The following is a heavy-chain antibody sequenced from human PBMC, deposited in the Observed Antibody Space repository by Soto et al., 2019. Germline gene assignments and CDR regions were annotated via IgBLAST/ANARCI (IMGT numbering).Heavy chain of an antibody. D-gene: IGHD6-19*01. CDR1: GFPFSSYA. J-gene: IGHJ6*02. V-gene: IGHV3-23*01. Sequence: GGSLRLSCAASGFPFSSYAMSWVRQAPGKGLEWVSAISGSGGSTYYADSVKGRFTISRDNSKNTLYLQMNSLRAEDTAVYYCARNSGWYVDYYYGMDVWGQGTTVTVSS. CDR3: ARNSGWYVDYYYGMDV. CDR2: ISGSGGST.